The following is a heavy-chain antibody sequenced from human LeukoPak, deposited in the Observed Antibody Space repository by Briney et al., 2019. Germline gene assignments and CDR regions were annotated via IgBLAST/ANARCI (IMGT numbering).Heavy chain of an antibody. J-gene: IGHJ5*02. CDR3: ARDVGATTIAAWFDP. CDR2: INSDGSNR. V-gene: IGHV3-74*01. CDR1: GFTFSSYW. Sequence: PGGSLRLSCAASGFTFSSYWMHWVRQAPGKGLVWVSRINSDGSNRSYADSVKGRFTISRDNAKNTLYLQMNSLRAEDTAVYYCARDVGATTIAAWFDPWGQGTLVTVSS. D-gene: IGHD1-26*01.